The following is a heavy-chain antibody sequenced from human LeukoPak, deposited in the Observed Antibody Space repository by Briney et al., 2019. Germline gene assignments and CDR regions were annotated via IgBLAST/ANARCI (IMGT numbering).Heavy chain of an antibody. CDR2: IYTSGST. V-gene: IGHV4-61*02. D-gene: IGHD3-22*01. CDR1: GDSISIGSYY. CDR3: ARVTTGGYYNY. J-gene: IGHJ4*02. Sequence: QASETLSLTCTVSGDSISIGSYYWSWIRQPAGKGLEWIGRIYTSGSTNYNPSLKSRVTISLDTSENHFSLKLSSVTAADTAVYYCARVTTGGYYNYWGQGTLVTVSS.